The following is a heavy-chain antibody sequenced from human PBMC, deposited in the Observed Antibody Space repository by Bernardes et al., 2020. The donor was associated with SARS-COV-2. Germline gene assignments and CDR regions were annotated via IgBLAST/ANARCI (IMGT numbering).Heavy chain of an antibody. CDR2: ITGSGGST. Sequence: GGSLRLSCAASGFTFSGYAMSWVRQAPGKGLEWVSGITGSGGSTYYADPVTGRFTISRDNSKNTLYLQMNSLRGEDTAVYYCAKGSVSSSWDFDYWGQGNLVTGSS. D-gene: IGHD6-13*01. CDR3: AKGSVSSSWDFDY. V-gene: IGHV3-23*01. J-gene: IGHJ4*02. CDR1: GFTFSGYA.